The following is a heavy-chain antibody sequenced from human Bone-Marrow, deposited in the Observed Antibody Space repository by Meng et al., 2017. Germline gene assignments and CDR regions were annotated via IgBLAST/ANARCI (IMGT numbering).Heavy chain of an antibody. Sequence: ESVPGLVKPSEPRSLTCPVSGGSIRGSNWWSWARQPPGKGLEWIGEIHHSGNTNYNPTLKSRVTISVDKSKNDFSLKLNSVTAADTAVYYCARNGYYSIDYWGQGTLVTVSS. J-gene: IGHJ4*02. CDR2: IHHSGNT. CDR1: GGSIRGSNW. V-gene: IGHV4-4*02. CDR3: ARNGYYSIDY. D-gene: IGHD3-22*01.